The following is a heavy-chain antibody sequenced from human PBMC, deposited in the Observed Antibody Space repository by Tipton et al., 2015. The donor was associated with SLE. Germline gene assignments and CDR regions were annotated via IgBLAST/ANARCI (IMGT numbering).Heavy chain of an antibody. D-gene: IGHD1-7*01. CDR3: ARATDWNLSPDV. CDR2: VHHSGTT. Sequence: LSLTCTVSGASITSLNWWTWVRQPPGKGLEWIGEVHHSGTTNYNPSLKSRVTASLDTSKMHFSLRLTSVTAADTAVYYCARATDWNLSPDVWGKGTTVTVSS. CDR1: GASITSLNW. J-gene: IGHJ6*04. V-gene: IGHV4-4*02.